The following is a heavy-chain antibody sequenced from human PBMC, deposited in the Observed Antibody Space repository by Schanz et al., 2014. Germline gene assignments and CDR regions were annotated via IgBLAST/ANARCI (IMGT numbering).Heavy chain of an antibody. CDR3: AKSQGSSFDS. D-gene: IGHD6-13*01. Sequence: EVQLLESGGGLVQPGGSLRLSCATSGFSFSSYAINWVRQAPGKGLEWVSSISTSGTYMYIADSLKGRLTISRDDAKKSMYLQMNNLRAEDTAVYYCAKSQGSSFDSWGQGTLVTVSS. V-gene: IGHV3-21*01. CDR2: ISTSGTYM. J-gene: IGHJ4*02. CDR1: GFSFSSYA.